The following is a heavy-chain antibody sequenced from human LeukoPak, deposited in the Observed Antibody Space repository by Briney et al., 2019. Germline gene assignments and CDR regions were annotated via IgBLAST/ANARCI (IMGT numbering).Heavy chain of an antibody. CDR2: VNADNSNT. V-gene: IGHV1-3*03. J-gene: IGHJ4*02. CDR3: AVGDYYYDTRFDY. CDR1: GFPFTSYA. D-gene: IGHD3-22*01. Sequence: ASLKVSCKASGFPFTSYAIHWVRQAPGQRLEWMGWVNADNSNTKYSQEFQGRVTITRDTSPSTAYMDLNSLRSEDMAVYYCAVGDYYYDTRFDYWGQGTLVTVSS.